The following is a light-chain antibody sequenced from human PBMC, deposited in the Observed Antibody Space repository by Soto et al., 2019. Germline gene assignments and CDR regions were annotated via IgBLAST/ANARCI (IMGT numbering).Light chain of an antibody. CDR2: GAS. Sequence: IQMTQSPSSLSASVGDRVTITCRSSQDIRNDLGWFQQKPGEAPKGLIFGASNLQSGVPSRFSGGGSGTEFTLTISSLQPEDFATYYCLQHNAYPRTFGQGTKLEIK. J-gene: IGKJ2*02. CDR1: QDIRND. V-gene: IGKV1-17*01. CDR3: LQHNAYPRT.